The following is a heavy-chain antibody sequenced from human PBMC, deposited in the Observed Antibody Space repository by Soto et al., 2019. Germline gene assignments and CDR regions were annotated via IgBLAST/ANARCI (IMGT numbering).Heavy chain of an antibody. J-gene: IGHJ6*02. CDR3: ATLKAGYCSGGSCDPEYHGMDI. Sequence: GGSLRLSCAPSGFTFSNFAMNWVRQAPGKGLEWVSSISATGDSTYNADSVKGRFTVSRDNPNRSLYLHMNSLRAEDTAVYYCATLKAGYCSGGSCDPEYHGMDIWGQGTTVTVSS. CDR2: ISATGDST. CDR1: GFTFSNFA. V-gene: IGHV3-23*01. D-gene: IGHD2-15*01.